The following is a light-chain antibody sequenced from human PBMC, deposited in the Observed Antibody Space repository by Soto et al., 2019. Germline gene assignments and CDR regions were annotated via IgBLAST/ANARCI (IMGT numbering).Light chain of an antibody. CDR2: DAS. CDR1: QSVSSS. V-gene: IGKV3-15*01. J-gene: IGKJ4*01. Sequence: EIVMTQSPATLSVSPGDRATLSCRASQSVSSSLAWYQQIPGQAPRLLIHDASTRATGIPARFGGSGSGTEFTLTISSLQFEDFVVYYCQQYTNWPPLTFGGGTMVELK. CDR3: QQYTNWPPLT.